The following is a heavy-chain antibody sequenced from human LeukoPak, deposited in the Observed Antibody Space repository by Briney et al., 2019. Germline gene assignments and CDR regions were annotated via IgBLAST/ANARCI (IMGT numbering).Heavy chain of an antibody. V-gene: IGHV3-11*01. J-gene: IGHJ4*02. CDR1: GFTFSDYY. D-gene: IGHD3-10*01. CDR3: ARDNYGSGSHYNPTLYYFDY. CDR2: ISSSGSTI. Sequence: GGSLRLSCAASGFTFSDYYMSWIRQAPGKGLEWVSYISSSGSTIYYADSVKGRFTISRDNAKNSLYLQMNSLRAEDTAVYYCARDNYGSGSHYNPTLYYFDYWGQGTLATVSS.